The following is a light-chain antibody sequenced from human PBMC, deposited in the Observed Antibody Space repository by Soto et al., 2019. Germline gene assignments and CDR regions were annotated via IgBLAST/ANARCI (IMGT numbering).Light chain of an antibody. Sequence: DIQMTQSPSPLSASIGDRVTITCRASQSMNDWLAWYQQKPGKAPKVLIYDASSLQSGVPSRFSGSRSGTEFTLTIDSLQPDDVATYYCLRYNAFSQTFGQGTKVEI. CDR3: LRYNAFSQT. V-gene: IGKV1-5*01. J-gene: IGKJ1*01. CDR1: QSMNDW. CDR2: DAS.